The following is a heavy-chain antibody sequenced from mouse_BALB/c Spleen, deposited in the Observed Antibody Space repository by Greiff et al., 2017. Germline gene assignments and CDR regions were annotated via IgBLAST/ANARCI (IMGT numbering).Heavy chain of an antibody. CDR1: GFTFSSYG. V-gene: IGHV5-6-3*01. J-gene: IGHJ3*01. CDR2: INSNGGST. CDR3: ARGGYYGFAY. D-gene: IGHD2-3*01. Sequence: EVHLVESGGGLVQPGGSLKLSCAASGFTFSSYGMSWVRQTPDKRLELVATINSNGGSTYYPDSVKGRFTISRDNAKNTLYLQMSSLKSEDTAMYYCARGGYYGFAYWGQGTLVTVSA.